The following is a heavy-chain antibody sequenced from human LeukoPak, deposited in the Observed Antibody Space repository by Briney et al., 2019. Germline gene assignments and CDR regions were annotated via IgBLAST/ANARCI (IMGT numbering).Heavy chain of an antibody. V-gene: IGHV4-34*01. CDR1: GGSFSGYY. Sequence: PSETLSLTCAVYGGSFSGYYWSWIRQPPGKGLEWIGEINHSGSTNYNPSLKSRVTISVDTSKNQFSLKLSSVTAADTAVYYCARVYYYGSGSYYRVIYFDYWGQGTLVTVSS. J-gene: IGHJ4*02. CDR2: INHSGST. D-gene: IGHD3-10*01. CDR3: ARVYYYGSGSYYRVIYFDY.